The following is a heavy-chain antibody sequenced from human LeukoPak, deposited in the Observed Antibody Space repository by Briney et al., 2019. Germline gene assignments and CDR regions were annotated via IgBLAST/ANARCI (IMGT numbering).Heavy chain of an antibody. Sequence: PGGSLRLSCAASGFTFSSYSMNWVRQAPGKGLEWVSSISSSSSYIYYADSVKGRFTISRDNAKNSLYLQMNSLRAEDTAVYYCARDGGSSGWYSEWFDPWGQGTLVTVSS. CDR3: ARDGGSSGWYSEWFDP. CDR1: GFTFSSYS. CDR2: ISSSSSYI. J-gene: IGHJ5*02. D-gene: IGHD6-19*01. V-gene: IGHV3-21*01.